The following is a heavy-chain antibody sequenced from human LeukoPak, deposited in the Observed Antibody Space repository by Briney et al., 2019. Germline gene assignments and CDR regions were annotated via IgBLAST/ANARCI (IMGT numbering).Heavy chain of an antibody. Sequence: ASVKVSCKASGYTFTSYYMHWVRQAPGQGLEWMGIIDPSGGSTSYAQKFQGRVTMTRDTSTSTVYMELSSLRSEDTAVYYCARSRGIAAAGDWGQGTLVTVSS. CDR2: IDPSGGST. CDR3: ARSRGIAAAGD. V-gene: IGHV1-46*01. J-gene: IGHJ4*02. D-gene: IGHD6-13*01. CDR1: GYTFTSYY.